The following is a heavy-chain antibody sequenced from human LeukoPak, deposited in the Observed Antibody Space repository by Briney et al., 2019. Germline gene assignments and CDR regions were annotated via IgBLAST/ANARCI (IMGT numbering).Heavy chain of an antibody. J-gene: IGHJ4*02. Sequence: ASVKVSCKASGYTFTSYGISWVRQAPGQGLEWVGWISAYNGNTNYAQKLQGRVTMTTDTSTSTAYMELRSLRSDDTAVYYCARDHTGYCSSTSCYAPFDYWGQGTLVTVSS. V-gene: IGHV1-18*01. CDR3: ARDHTGYCSSTSCYAPFDY. CDR1: GYTFTSYG. CDR2: ISAYNGNT. D-gene: IGHD2-2*01.